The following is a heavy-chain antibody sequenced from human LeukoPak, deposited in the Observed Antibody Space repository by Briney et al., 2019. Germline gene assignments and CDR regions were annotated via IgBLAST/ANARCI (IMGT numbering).Heavy chain of an antibody. V-gene: IGHV3-23*01. D-gene: IGHD3-22*01. Sequence: GGSLRLSCAASGLTFNNFAMSWVRQAPGKGLEWVSVIFGSGDTTYYADSVKGRFTISRDNSKNTLYLQMNSLRAEDTAVYYCAKEAYYYDSSGYYKDYWGQGTLVTVSS. CDR2: IFGSGDTT. J-gene: IGHJ4*02. CDR3: AKEAYYYDSSGYYKDY. CDR1: GLTFNNFA.